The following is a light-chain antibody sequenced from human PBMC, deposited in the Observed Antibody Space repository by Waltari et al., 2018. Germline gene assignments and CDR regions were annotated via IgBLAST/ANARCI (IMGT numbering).Light chain of an antibody. Sequence: DIVMTQSPDSLAVSLGERATINCRSSQSVLYTSDNDNYLAWYQQKPGQPPKLLIYWASTRASWVPDRFSGSGSGTDFTLTISSLQAADVAVYYCQQYYTTPLTFGQGTRVEI. J-gene: IGKJ1*01. CDR3: QQYYTTPLT. CDR2: WAS. V-gene: IGKV4-1*01. CDR1: QSVLYTSDNDNY.